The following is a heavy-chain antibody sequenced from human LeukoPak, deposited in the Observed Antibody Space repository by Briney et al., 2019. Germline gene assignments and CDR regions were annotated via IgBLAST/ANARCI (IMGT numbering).Heavy chain of an antibody. CDR3: ARRVSWDY. CDR1: GFTFSSYA. CDR2: ISSSSSTI. V-gene: IGHV3-48*04. J-gene: IGHJ4*02. Sequence: PGGSLRLSCAASGFTFSSYAMSWVRQAPGKGLEWVSYISSSSSTIYYADSVKGRFTISRDNAKNSLYLQMNSLRAEDTAVYYCARRVSWDYWGQGTLVTVSS. D-gene: IGHD5/OR15-5a*01.